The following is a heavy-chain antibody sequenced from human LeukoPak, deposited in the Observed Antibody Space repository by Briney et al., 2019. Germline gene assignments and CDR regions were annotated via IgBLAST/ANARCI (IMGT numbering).Heavy chain of an antibody. CDR1: GGSISSYY. J-gene: IGHJ3*02. Sequence: SETLSLTCTVSGGSISSYYWSWIRQPPGKGLEWIGYIYYSGSTNYKPSLKSRVTISVDTSKNQFSLKLSSVTAADTAVYYCAREQALVGAKVGIDAFDIWGQGTMVTVSS. D-gene: IGHD1-26*01. CDR2: IYYSGST. CDR3: AREQALVGAKVGIDAFDI. V-gene: IGHV4-59*01.